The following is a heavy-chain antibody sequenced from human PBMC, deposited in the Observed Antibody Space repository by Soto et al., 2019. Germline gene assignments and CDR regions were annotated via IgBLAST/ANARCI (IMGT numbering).Heavy chain of an antibody. CDR3: ARDRGDFWRGENWFDP. CDR1: GYTFTSYA. Sequence: QVQLVQSGAEVTKPGASVKVSCKASGYTFTSYAMHCVRQAPGQRLEWMGWINAGNGNTKYSQKFQGRVTITRDTSASTANMELSSLRAEDTAVYYCARDRGDFWRGENWFDPWGQGTMVTVSS. D-gene: IGHD3-3*01. J-gene: IGHJ5*02. CDR2: INAGNGNT. V-gene: IGHV1-3*01.